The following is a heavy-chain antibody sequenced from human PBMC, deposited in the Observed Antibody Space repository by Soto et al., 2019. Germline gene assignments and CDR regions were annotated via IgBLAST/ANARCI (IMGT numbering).Heavy chain of an antibody. CDR3: AKAYPTPVVVVAHPDY. CDR1: GFTFSSYA. D-gene: IGHD2-15*01. CDR2: ISGSGGST. J-gene: IGHJ4*02. V-gene: IGHV3-23*01. Sequence: GGSLRLSCAASGFTFSSYAMSWVRQAPGKGLEWVSAISGSGGSTYYADSVKGRFTISRDNSKNTLYLQMNSLRAEDTAVYYCAKAYPTPVVVVAHPDYWGQGTLVTVSS.